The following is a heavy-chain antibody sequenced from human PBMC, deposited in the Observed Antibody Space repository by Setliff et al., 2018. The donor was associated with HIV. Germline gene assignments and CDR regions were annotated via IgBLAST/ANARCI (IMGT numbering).Heavy chain of an antibody. D-gene: IGHD6-19*01. CDR2: INHSGST. V-gene: IGHV4-34*01. CDR3: ARGRRSSGWYVYH. CDR1: GGSFSDYY. Sequence: NPSETLSLTCAVYGGSFSDYYWSWIRQPPGKGLEWIGEINHSGSTNYNPSLKRRVTISVDTSKNQFSLKLNSVTAADTAVYYCARGRRSSGWYVYHWGQGTLVTVSS. J-gene: IGHJ4*02.